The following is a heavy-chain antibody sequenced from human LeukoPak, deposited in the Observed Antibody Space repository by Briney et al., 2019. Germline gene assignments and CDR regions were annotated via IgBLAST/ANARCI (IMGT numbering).Heavy chain of an antibody. V-gene: IGHV3-33*06. CDR1: GFTFSSYG. CDR2: IWYDGSNK. D-gene: IGHD3-22*01. Sequence: PGGSLRLSCAASGFTFSSYGMLWVRQAPGKGLEWVAVIWYDGSNKYYADSVKGRFTISRDNSKNTLYLQMNSLRAEDTAVYYCAKNYYDSSGYYLHYYYYYMDVWGKGTTVTVSS. CDR3: AKNYYDSSGYYLHYYYYYMDV. J-gene: IGHJ6*03.